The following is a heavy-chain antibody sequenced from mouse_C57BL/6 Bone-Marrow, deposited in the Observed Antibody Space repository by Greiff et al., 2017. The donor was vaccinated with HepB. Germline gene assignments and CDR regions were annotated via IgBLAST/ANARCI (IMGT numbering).Heavy chain of an antibody. V-gene: IGHV1-61*01. J-gene: IGHJ3*01. Sequence: VQLQQPGAELVRPGSSVKLSCKASGYTFTSYWMDWVQQRPGQGLEWIGNIYPSDSETHYNQKFKDKATLTVDKSSSTAYLQLSSLTSEDSAVYYCARSPYDGYSAWFAYWGQGTLVTVSA. CDR3: ARSPYDGYSAWFAY. CDR2: IYPSDSET. CDR1: GYTFTSYW. D-gene: IGHD2-3*01.